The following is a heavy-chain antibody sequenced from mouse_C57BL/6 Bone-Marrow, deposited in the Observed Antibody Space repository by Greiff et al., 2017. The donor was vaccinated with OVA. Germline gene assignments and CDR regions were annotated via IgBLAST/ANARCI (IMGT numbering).Heavy chain of an antibody. J-gene: IGHJ2*01. V-gene: IGHV1-82*01. Sequence: VQLQQSGPELVKPGASVKISCKASGYAFSSSWMNWVKQRPGKGLEWIGRIYPGDGDTNYNGKFKGKATLTADKSSSTAYMQLSSLTSEDSAVYFCARRGTSTVVANYFDYWGQGTTLTVSS. CDR1: GYAFSSSW. CDR3: ARRGTSTVVANYFDY. D-gene: IGHD1-1*01. CDR2: IYPGDGDT.